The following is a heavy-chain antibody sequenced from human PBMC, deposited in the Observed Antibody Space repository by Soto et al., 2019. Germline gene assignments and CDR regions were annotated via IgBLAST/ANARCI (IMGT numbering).Heavy chain of an antibody. J-gene: IGHJ3*02. CDR1: GFTFSSYA. D-gene: IGHD1-26*01. Sequence: SLRLSCAASGFTFSSYAMHWVRQAPGKGLEWVAVISYDGSNKYYADSVKGRFTISRDNSKNTLYLQMNSLRAEDTAVYYCAREDRSIVGATGGDAFDIWGQGTMVTVSS. CDR3: AREDRSIVGATGGDAFDI. CDR2: ISYDGSNK. V-gene: IGHV3-30-3*01.